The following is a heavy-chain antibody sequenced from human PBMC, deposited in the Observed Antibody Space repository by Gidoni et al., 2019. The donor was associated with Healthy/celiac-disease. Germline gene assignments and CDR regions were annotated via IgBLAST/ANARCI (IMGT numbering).Heavy chain of an antibody. V-gene: IGHV3-23*01. CDR1: GFTFSSYA. CDR2: ISGSGGST. Sequence: EVQLLESGGGLVQPGGSLRLSCAASGFTFSSYAMSWVRQAPGKGLEWVSAISGSGGSTYYADSVKGRFTISRDNSKNTLYLQMNSLRAEDTAVYYCAKERWVYCSGGSCYLDAFDIWGQGTMVTVSS. D-gene: IGHD2-15*01. CDR3: AKERWVYCSGGSCYLDAFDI. J-gene: IGHJ3*02.